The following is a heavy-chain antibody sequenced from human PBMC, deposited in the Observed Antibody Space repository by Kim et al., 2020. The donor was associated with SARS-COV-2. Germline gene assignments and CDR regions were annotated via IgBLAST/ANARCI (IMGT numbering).Heavy chain of an antibody. Sequence: DSVNGRFTISRDNSKNTLYLQRNNLSAEDTAVYYCARAISVGWTLSDGFNIWGQGTMVAVSS. V-gene: IGHV3-53*01. D-gene: IGHD3-16*01. J-gene: IGHJ3*02. CDR3: ARAISVGWTLSDGFNI.